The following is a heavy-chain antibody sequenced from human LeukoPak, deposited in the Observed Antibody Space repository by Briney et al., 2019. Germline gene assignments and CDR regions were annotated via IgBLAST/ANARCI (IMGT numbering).Heavy chain of an antibody. CDR1: GFTFSSYS. J-gene: IGHJ3*02. V-gene: IGHV3-23*01. CDR2: ISGSGDST. Sequence: PGGSLRLSCAAPGFTFSSYSRNWVRQAPGKGLEWVSAISGSGDSTYYADSVKGRFTISRDISNNTLYLQMKSLRAEDTAVYYCAKDIHTIDALDIWGQGTMVTVSS. D-gene: IGHD3-3*01. CDR3: AKDIHTIDALDI.